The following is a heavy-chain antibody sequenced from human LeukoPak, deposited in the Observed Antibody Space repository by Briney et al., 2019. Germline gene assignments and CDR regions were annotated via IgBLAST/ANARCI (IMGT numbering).Heavy chain of an antibody. CDR1: GGSIISYH. V-gene: IGHV4-59*01. D-gene: IGHD2-2*01. CDR3: ARGIVVAPAAFDY. J-gene: IGHJ4*02. Sequence: SETLSLTCSVSGGSIISYHWSWIRQSPGKGLEWIGYVHYTGSTNYTPSLKSRVTISVDTFNNQFSLKLSSVTAADTAIYYCARGIVVAPAAFDYWGQGTLVTVSS. CDR2: VHYTGST.